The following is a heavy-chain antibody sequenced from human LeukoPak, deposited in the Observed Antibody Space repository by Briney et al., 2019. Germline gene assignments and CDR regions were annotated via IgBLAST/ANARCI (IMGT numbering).Heavy chain of an antibody. V-gene: IGHV1-58*02. CDR2: IVVGSGST. D-gene: IGHD6-19*01. Sequence: ASVKVSCKASGFTFTSSAMQWVRQARGQRLEWIGWIVVGSGSTNYAQKFQERVTITRDMSTSTAYMELSSLRSEDTAVYYCAARAVAGGWFDPWGQGTLVTVSS. J-gene: IGHJ5*02. CDR3: AARAVAGGWFDP. CDR1: GFTFTSSA.